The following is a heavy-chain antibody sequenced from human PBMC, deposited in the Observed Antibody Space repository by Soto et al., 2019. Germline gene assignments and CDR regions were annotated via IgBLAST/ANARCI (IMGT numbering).Heavy chain of an antibody. J-gene: IGHJ4*02. CDR2: ISYDGSNK. Sequence: PGGSLRLSCAASGFTFSSYGMHWVRQAPGKGLEWVAVISYDGSNKYYADSVKGRFTISRDNSKNTLYLQMNSLRAEDTAVYYCAKGKYYDYIWGSYGNEDYWGQGTLVTVSS. CDR1: GFTFSSYG. V-gene: IGHV3-30*18. CDR3: AKGKYYDYIWGSYGNEDY. D-gene: IGHD3-16*01.